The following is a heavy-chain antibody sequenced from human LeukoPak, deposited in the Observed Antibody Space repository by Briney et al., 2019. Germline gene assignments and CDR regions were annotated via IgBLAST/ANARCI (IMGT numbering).Heavy chain of an antibody. V-gene: IGHV3-30*02. J-gene: IGHJ4*02. Sequence: GESLRLSCAASGFTFSSYGMHWVRQAPGKGLEWVAFIRYDGSNKYYAESVKGRFTIQRDNSKNTLYLQMNSLRAEDTALYYCAKDLSSGTGRGFDYWGQGTLVTVSS. CDR3: AKDLSSGTGRGFDY. CDR2: IRYDGSNK. D-gene: IGHD3/OR15-3a*01. CDR1: GFTFSSYG.